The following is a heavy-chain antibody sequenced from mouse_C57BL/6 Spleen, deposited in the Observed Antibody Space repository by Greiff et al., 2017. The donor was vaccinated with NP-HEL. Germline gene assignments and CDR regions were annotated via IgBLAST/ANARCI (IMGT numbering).Heavy chain of an antibody. CDR3: ARPGLITTVGDAMDY. Sequence: EVKLMESGGGLVKPGGSLKLSCAASGFTFSDYGMHWVRQAPEKGLEWVAYISSGSSTIYYADTVKGRFTIYRDNAKNTLFLQMTSLRSEDTAMYYCARPGLITTVGDAMDYWGQGTSVTVSS. V-gene: IGHV5-17*01. J-gene: IGHJ4*01. D-gene: IGHD1-1*01. CDR2: ISSGSSTI. CDR1: GFTFSDYG.